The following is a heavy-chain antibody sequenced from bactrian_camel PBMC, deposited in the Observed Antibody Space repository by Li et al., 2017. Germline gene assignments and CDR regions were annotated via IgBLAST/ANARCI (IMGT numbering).Heavy chain of an antibody. CDR1: GFSFSRYS. D-gene: IGHD3*01. Sequence: HVQLVESGGGLVQPGGSLTLSCAVSGFSFSRYSMGWVRQAPGMELELVSFISSDDNTRYADSVKGRFTISRDNAKNTVYLQMNSLKPEDTAMYYCAKMSYDDDESPSIEYNNWGQGTQVT. J-gene: IGHJ4*01. CDR2: ISSDDNT. V-gene: IGHV3S9*01. CDR3: AKMSYDDDESPSIEYNN.